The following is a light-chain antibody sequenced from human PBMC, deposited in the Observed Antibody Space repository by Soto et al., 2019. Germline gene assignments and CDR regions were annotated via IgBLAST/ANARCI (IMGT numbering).Light chain of an antibody. CDR2: DAS. CDR1: QSISSW. Sequence: DIQMTQSPSTLSASVGVRVTITCRASQSISSWLAWYQQKPGKAPKLLIYDASSLESGVPSRFSGNGSGTEFTLTISSLQPDDFATYYCQQYNSYSGTFGQGTKVDIK. CDR3: QQYNSYSGT. V-gene: IGKV1-5*01. J-gene: IGKJ1*01.